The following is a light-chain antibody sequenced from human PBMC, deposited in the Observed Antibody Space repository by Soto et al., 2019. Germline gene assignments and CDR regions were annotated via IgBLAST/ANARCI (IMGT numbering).Light chain of an antibody. J-gene: IGKJ5*01. V-gene: IGKV3-15*01. CDR3: QQYNDWPTIT. CDR1: QSVNNN. Sequence: EIMMTQSPATLSVSPGERATLSCRASQSVNNNLAWYQQKPGQAPRLLIYYASTRATGIPPRFSGSGSGTEFTLTISSLQSEDFALYYCQQYNDWPTITFGQGTRLEIK. CDR2: YAS.